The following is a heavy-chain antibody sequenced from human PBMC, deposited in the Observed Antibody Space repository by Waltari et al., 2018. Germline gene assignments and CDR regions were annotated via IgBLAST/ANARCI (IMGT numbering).Heavy chain of an antibody. V-gene: IGHV4-30-4*01. D-gene: IGHD1-1*01. CDR3: ARTTFVRYFDY. CDR2: VSYRRIT. J-gene: IGHJ4*02. CDR1: SGSISIPNYF. Sequence: QVQLQESGPGLVKPSQTLTLTCSVSSGSISIPNYFWSWIRQAPGKGLEWIGSVSYRRITYYNPSLESRVTMSVDTSKNQFSLKLNSVTAADAAIYYWARTTFVRYFDYWGQGTLVTVSS.